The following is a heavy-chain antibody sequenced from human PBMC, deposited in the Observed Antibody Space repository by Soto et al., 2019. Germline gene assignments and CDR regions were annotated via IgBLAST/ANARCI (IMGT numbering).Heavy chain of an antibody. J-gene: IGHJ3*02. V-gene: IGHV3-23*01. CDR2: ISGSGGST. Sequence: GGSLRLSCAASGFTFSSYAMNWVRQAPGKGLEWVSDISGSGGSTNYADSAKGRFTISRDNSKNTLYLQMNSLRAEDTAVYYCAKVRPSGHNAFDIWGQGTMVTVSS. CDR3: AKVRPSGHNAFDI. CDR1: GFTFSSYA. D-gene: IGHD3-10*01.